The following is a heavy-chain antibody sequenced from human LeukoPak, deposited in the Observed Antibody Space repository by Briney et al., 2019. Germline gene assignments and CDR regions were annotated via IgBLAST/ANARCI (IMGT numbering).Heavy chain of an antibody. J-gene: IGHJ4*02. Sequence: PGGSLRLSCAASGFTVSSNYMSWVRQAPGKGLEWVSVIYSGGSTYYADSVKGRITISRDNSKNTLYLQMNSLRAEDTAVYYCASDSSGYYYGYWGQGTLVTVSS. V-gene: IGHV3-53*01. D-gene: IGHD3-22*01. CDR1: GFTVSSNY. CDR3: ASDSSGYYYGY. CDR2: IYSGGST.